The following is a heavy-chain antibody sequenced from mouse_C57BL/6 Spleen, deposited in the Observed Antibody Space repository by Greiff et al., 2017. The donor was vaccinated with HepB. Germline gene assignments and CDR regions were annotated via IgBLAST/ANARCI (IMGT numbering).Heavy chain of an antibody. CDR2: IYPRDGST. V-gene: IGHV1-85*01. CDR1: GYTFTSYD. D-gene: IGHD1-1*01. Sequence: VKLQHSGPELVKPGASVKLSCKASGYTFTSYDINWVKQRPGQGLEWIGWIYPRDGSTKYNEKFKGKATLTVDTSSSTAYMELHSLTSEDSAVYFCARDYYYGRGAMDYWGQGTSVTVSS. CDR3: ARDYYYGRGAMDY. J-gene: IGHJ4*01.